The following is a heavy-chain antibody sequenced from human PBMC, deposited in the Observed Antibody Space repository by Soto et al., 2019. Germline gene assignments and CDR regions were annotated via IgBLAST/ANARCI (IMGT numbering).Heavy chain of an antibody. CDR3: AREITASDY. CDR1: GFTFSSYA. J-gene: IGHJ4*02. V-gene: IGHV3-21*01. CDR2: ISSSSSHI. Sequence: PVGSLRLSCTASGFTFSSYAMNWVRQAPGKGLEWVSSISSSSSHIYYVDSVKGRFTVSRDNAKNSVFLQMNSLRAEDTAVYYCAREITASDYWGQGNLVTVPQ.